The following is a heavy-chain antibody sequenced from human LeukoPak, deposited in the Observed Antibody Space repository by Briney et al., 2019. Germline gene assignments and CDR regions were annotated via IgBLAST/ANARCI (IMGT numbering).Heavy chain of an antibody. J-gene: IGHJ4*02. CDR1: GYIFTSYY. CDR3: AADRAGSYLRFVY. CDR2: INPREGNT. Sequence: ASVKVSCKASGYIFTSYYMHWVRQAPGQGLEWMGIINPREGNTNYAQKFQERVTITRDMSTSTAYMELSSLRFEDTAVYYCAADRAGSYLRFVYWGQGTPVTVSS. V-gene: IGHV1-46*01. D-gene: IGHD3-10*01.